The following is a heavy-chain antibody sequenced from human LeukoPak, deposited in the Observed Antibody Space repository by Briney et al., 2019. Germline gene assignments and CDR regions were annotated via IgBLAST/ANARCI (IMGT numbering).Heavy chain of an antibody. D-gene: IGHD3-3*01. V-gene: IGHV3-20*04. CDR2: INWDGGST. CDR3: ARVKGSGYRNSIDY. CDR1: GFTFDDYA. J-gene: IGHJ4*02. Sequence: GGSLRLSCAASGFTFDDYAMNWVRQAPGKGLEWVSGINWDGGSTYYRDSVKGRFTISRDNAKNSLYLQMNSLRAEDTALYYCARVKGSGYRNSIDYWGQGTLVTVSS.